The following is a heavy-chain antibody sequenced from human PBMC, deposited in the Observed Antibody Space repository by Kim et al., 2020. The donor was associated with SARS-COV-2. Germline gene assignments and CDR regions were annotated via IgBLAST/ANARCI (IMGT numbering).Heavy chain of an antibody. CDR1: GFTFSDYY. V-gene: IGHV3-11*01. Sequence: GGSLRLSCAASGFTFSDYYMSWIRQAPGKGLEWVSYISSSGSTIYYADSVKGRFTISRDNAKNSLYLQMNSLRAEDTAVYYCARDGALYYYDSSGYELWHYGRDVWGQGTTVTVSS. D-gene: IGHD3-22*01. CDR2: ISSSGSTI. J-gene: IGHJ6*02. CDR3: ARDGALYYYDSSGYELWHYGRDV.